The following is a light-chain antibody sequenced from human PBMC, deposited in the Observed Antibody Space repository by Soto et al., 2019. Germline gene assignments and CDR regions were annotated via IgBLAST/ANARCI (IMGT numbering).Light chain of an antibody. CDR2: GNT. V-gene: IGLV1-40*01. CDR1: TSNIGAGYD. Sequence: QSVLTQPPSVSGAPGQRVTISCTGSTSNIGAGYDVHWYQRLPGTAPKVLIYGNTNRPSGVPDRFSGSKSGTSASLAITGLQAEDEADYFCQSYDSGVSGSVFGGGTKLTVL. CDR3: QSYDSGVSGSV. J-gene: IGLJ2*01.